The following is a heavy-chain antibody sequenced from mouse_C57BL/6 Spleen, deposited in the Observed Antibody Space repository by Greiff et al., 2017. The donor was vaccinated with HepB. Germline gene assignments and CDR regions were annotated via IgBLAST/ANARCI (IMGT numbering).Heavy chain of an antibody. J-gene: IGHJ2*01. CDR1: GYTFTDYE. V-gene: IGHV1-15*01. CDR2: IDPETGGT. CDR3: TRRGTTVVGYFDY. D-gene: IGHD1-1*01. Sequence: QVQLQQSGAELVRPGASVTLSCKASGYTFTDYEMHWVKQTPVHGLEWIGAIDPETGGTAYNQKFKGKAILTADKSSSTAYMELRSLTSEDSAVYYCTRRGTTVVGYFDYWGQGTTLTVSS.